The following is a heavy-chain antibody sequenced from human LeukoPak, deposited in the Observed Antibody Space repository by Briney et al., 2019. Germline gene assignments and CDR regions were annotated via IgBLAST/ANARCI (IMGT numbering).Heavy chain of an antibody. D-gene: IGHD2-15*01. CDR3: AKGGYTTCFDP. CDR2: IRSNGRDT. J-gene: IGHJ5*02. Sequence: GGSLRLSCAASGFTFSEYSMSCVRQAPGKGLEWVSNIRSNGRDTYYTDSVKGRFTISRDNSKNTLYLEMNSLRAEDTAVYYCAKGGYTTCFDPWGQGTLVTVSS. CDR1: GFTFSEYS. V-gene: IGHV3-23*01.